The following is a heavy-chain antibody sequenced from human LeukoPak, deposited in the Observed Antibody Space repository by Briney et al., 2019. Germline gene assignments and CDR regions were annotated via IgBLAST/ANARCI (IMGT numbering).Heavy chain of an antibody. J-gene: IGHJ1*01. CDR2: IYYSGST. V-gene: IGHV4-59*01. CDR3: ARDGRAAGLEYFQH. CDR1: GGSISSYY. D-gene: IGHD6-19*01. Sequence: SETQSLTCTVSGGSISSYYWSWIRQPPGKGLEWIGYIYYSGSTNYNPSLKSRVTISVDTSKNQFSLKLSSVTAADTAVYYCARDGRAAGLEYFQHWGQGTLVTVSS.